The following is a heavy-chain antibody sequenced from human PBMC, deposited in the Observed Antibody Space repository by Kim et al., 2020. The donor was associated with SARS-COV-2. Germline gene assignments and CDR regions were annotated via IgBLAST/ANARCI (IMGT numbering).Heavy chain of an antibody. CDR3: ARTKARREQRGPQVYYYYYYMDV. Sequence: SETLSLTCTVSGGSISSYYWSWIRQPPGKGLEWIGYIYYSGSTNYNPSLKSRVTISVDTSKNQFSLKLSSVTAADTAVYYCARTKARREQRGPQVYYYYYYMDVWGKGTTVTVSS. V-gene: IGHV4-59*01. CDR1: GGSISSYY. CDR2: IYYSGST. J-gene: IGHJ6*03. D-gene: IGHD1-26*01.